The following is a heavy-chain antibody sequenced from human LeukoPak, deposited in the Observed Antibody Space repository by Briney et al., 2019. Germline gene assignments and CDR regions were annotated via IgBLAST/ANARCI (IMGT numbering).Heavy chain of an antibody. Sequence: PGGSLRLSCAASGFTFSSYEMNWVRQAPGKGLEWVSYISSSGSTIYYADSVKGRFTISRDNAKKSLYLQMNSLRAEDTAVYYCARGPYYDILTGYHYYGMDVWGQGTTVTVSS. J-gene: IGHJ6*02. D-gene: IGHD3-9*01. CDR3: ARGPYYDILTGYHYYGMDV. CDR2: ISSSGSTI. CDR1: GFTFSSYE. V-gene: IGHV3-48*03.